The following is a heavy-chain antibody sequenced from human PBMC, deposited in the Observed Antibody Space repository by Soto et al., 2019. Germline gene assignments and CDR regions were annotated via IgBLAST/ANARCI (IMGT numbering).Heavy chain of an antibody. V-gene: IGHV1-69*06. D-gene: IGHD3-22*01. CDR3: ARRGYYYDSSGYYYGFDP. Sequence: SVKVSCKASGGTFSSYAISWVRQAPGQGLEWMGGIIPIFGTANYARKFQGRVTITADKSTSTAYMELSSLRSEDTAVYYCARRGYYYDSSGYYYGFDPWGQGTLVTVSS. J-gene: IGHJ5*02. CDR2: IIPIFGTA. CDR1: GGTFSSYA.